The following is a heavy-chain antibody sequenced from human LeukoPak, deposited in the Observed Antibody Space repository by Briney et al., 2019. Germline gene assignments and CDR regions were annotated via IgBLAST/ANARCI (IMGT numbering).Heavy chain of an antibody. CDR1: GYTFTSYY. J-gene: IGHJ4*02. Sequence: GASVKVSCKASGYTFTSYYMHWVRQAPGQGLDWMGVINLSASSTSSAQNFQGRVTMTRDTSTSTVYMELSSLRSEDTAVYYCARGNSSTFVSDYWGQGTLVTVSS. V-gene: IGHV1-46*01. CDR2: INLSASST. CDR3: ARGNSSTFVSDY. D-gene: IGHD6-6*01.